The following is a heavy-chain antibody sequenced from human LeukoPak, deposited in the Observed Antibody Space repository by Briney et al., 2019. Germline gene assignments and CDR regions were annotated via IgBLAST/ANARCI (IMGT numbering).Heavy chain of an antibody. Sequence: SETLSLTCTVSGGSISSGSYYWSWIRQPAGKGLEWIGRIYTSGSTYYNPSLKSRVTISVDTSKNQFSLKLSSVTAADAAVYYCARDRRIWFGEYFDYWGQGTLVTVSS. CDR3: ARDRRIWFGEYFDY. J-gene: IGHJ4*02. D-gene: IGHD3-10*01. CDR1: GGSISSGSYY. V-gene: IGHV4-61*02. CDR2: IYTSGST.